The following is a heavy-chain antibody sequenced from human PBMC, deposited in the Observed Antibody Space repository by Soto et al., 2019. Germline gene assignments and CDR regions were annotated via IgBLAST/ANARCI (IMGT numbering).Heavy chain of an antibody. CDR1: GFTLSSYA. CDR2: ISYDGGKK. V-gene: IGHV3-30*04. J-gene: IGHJ6*02. CDR3: AKDPSGYSSSWYYYYYGMDV. Sequence: LRLSCAAPGFTLSSYAMHWVLQAPVKVLYRVPVISYDGGKKYYADSVKVRFTISRDNSKNTLYLQMNSLRAEDTAVYYCAKDPSGYSSSWYYYYYGMDVWGQGTTVTVSS. D-gene: IGHD6-13*01.